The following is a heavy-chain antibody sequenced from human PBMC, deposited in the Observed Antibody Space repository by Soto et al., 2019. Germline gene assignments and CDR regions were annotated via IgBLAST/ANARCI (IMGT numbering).Heavy chain of an antibody. CDR2: ISGGADTI. D-gene: IGHD1-1*01. Sequence: EVQLLESGGGLVQPGGSPRLSCAASGFSFDTYVMSWVRQAPGKGLEWVSRISGGADTIYYAESVKGRFTISRDNSKNTLYLQMNSLRAEDTGVYYCANTGGGLIDYWGQGSLVTVSS. J-gene: IGHJ4*02. CDR3: ANTGGGLIDY. CDR1: GFSFDTYV. V-gene: IGHV3-23*01.